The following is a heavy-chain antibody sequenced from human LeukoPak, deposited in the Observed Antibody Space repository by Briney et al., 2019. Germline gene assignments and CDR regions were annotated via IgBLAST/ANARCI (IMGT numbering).Heavy chain of an antibody. CDR2: IYPGDFDK. D-gene: IGHD3-22*01. CDR1: GYSFTSYC. J-gene: IGHJ3*02. Sequence: GESLKISCKGSGYSFTSYCIGWVRQMPGKGLEWMGNIYPGDFDKRYSPSFQGQVTISTDNSMSTLYLQLSSLKAADTAMYYCARRYDSSGLPKGAFDIWGQGTMVTVSS. V-gene: IGHV5-51*01. CDR3: ARRYDSSGLPKGAFDI.